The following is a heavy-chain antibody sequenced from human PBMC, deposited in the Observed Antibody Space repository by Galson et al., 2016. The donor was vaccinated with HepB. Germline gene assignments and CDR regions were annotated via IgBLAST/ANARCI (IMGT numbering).Heavy chain of an antibody. J-gene: IGHJ4*02. CDR2: IYYRGRT. V-gene: IGHV4-59*01. CDR1: GDSMNSYY. Sequence: ETLSLTCTVSGDSMNSYYWSWIQQPPGKGLEWIGYIYYRGRTNYNPSHKSRVTISVDTSKNQFSLKLTSVSAADTAVYYCARGPRREPVWPEFDHWGQGSLVTVSS. D-gene: IGHD1-14*01. CDR3: ARGPRREPVWPEFDH.